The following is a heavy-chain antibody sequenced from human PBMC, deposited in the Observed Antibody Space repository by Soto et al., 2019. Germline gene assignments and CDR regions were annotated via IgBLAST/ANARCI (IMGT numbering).Heavy chain of an antibody. J-gene: IGHJ5*02. CDR1: GFTFSSYA. Sequence: GGSLRLSCAASGFTFSSYAMSWVRQAPGKGLEWVSAISGSGGSTYYADSVKGRFTISRDNSKNTLYLQMNSLRAEDTAVYYCAKVQVPEWLFSIPGPNWFDPWGQGTLVTVSS. V-gene: IGHV3-23*01. CDR3: AKVQVPEWLFSIPGPNWFDP. D-gene: IGHD3-3*01. CDR2: ISGSGGST.